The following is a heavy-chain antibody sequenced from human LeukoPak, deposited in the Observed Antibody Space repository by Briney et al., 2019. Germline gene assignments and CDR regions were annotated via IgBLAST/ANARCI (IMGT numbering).Heavy chain of an antibody. CDR3: TRTYCNGRRCYPGWFDP. CDR2: ISSSGSTI. D-gene: IGHD2-15*01. V-gene: IGHV3-48*03. CDR1: GFRFSSYE. J-gene: IGHJ5*02. Sequence: GGSLRLSCAASGFRFSSYEMNRVRQAPGKGLEWVSYISSSGSTIHYADSVKGRFTISRDNAKNSMYLQMNSLRAEEVAVYYCTRTYCNGRRCYPGWFDPWGQGTLVTVSS.